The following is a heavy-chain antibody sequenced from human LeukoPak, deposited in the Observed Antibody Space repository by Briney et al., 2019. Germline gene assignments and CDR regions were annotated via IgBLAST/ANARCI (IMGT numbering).Heavy chain of an antibody. J-gene: IGHJ4*02. CDR2: TIPIFGTA. CDR1: GGTFSSYA. Sequence: SVKVSCKASGGTFSSYAISWARQAPGQGLEWMGGTIPIFGTANYAQKFQGRVTITADESTSTAYMELSSLRSEDTAVYYCARFDYGDYPWYFDYWGQGTLVTVSS. D-gene: IGHD4-17*01. CDR3: ARFDYGDYPWYFDY. V-gene: IGHV1-69*13.